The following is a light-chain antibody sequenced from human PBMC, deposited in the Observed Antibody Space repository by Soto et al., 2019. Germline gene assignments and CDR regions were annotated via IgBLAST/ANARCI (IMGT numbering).Light chain of an antibody. CDR1: QSISSY. Sequence: DIQMTQSPSSLSASVGDRFTITCRASQSISSYLNWYQQKPGKVPKLLIYQASSLQNGVPARFIGSGSGTEFTLTISSLQPDDFATYYCQQYNSYSRTFGQGTKVDIK. V-gene: IGKV1-5*03. CDR2: QAS. CDR3: QQYNSYSRT. J-gene: IGKJ1*01.